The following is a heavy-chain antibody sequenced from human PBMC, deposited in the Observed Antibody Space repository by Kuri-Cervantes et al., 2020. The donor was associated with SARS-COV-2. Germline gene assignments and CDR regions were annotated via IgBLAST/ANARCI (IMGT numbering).Heavy chain of an antibody. V-gene: IGHV4-59*08. J-gene: IGHJ4*02. Sequence: SETLSLTCTVSGGSISSYYWSWIRQPPGKGLEWIGYIYYSGSTNYNPSLKSRVTISVDTSKNQFSLKLSSVTAADTAVYYCARVRVGSSRPVDYWGQGTLVTVSS. CDR3: ARVRVGSSRPVDY. CDR1: GGSISSYY. D-gene: IGHD6-13*01. CDR2: IYYSGST.